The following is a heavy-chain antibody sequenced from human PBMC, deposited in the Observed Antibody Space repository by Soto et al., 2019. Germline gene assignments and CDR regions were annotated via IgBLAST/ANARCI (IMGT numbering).Heavy chain of an antibody. D-gene: IGHD3-10*02. Sequence: SETLSLTCTVSGDSITASYSNWAWIRQPPGKGLEWIGTFYYSGTTSQNPPLRSRITISGDTSRNQFSLNLRSVTAADSSVYYCAKLVRADVRRSYLDHWGQGTLVTVSS. CDR2: FYYSGTT. V-gene: IGHV4-39*01. J-gene: IGHJ4*02. CDR3: AKLVRADVRRSYLDH. CDR1: GDSITASYSN.